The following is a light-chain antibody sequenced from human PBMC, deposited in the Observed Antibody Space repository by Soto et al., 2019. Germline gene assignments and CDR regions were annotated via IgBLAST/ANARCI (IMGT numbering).Light chain of an antibody. CDR2: DVS. CDR3: SSYTSSSTYV. CDR1: SSYVGGYNY. V-gene: IGLV2-14*03. J-gene: IGLJ1*01. Sequence: QSVLTQPASGSGAPGQSIAISCTGTSSYVGGYNYVSWYQHHPGKAPKLMVYDVSNQPSGVSNRFSGSKSGNTASLTISGLQAEDEADYYCSSYTSSSTYVFGTGTKVTVL.